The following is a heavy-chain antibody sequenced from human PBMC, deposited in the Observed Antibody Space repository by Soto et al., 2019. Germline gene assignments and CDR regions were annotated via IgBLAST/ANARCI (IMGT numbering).Heavy chain of an antibody. Sequence: PSETLSLTCTVSGGSISSYYWSWIRQPPGKGLEWIGYIYYSGSTNYNPSLKSRVTISVDTSKNQFSLKLSSVTAADTAVYYCARHLEQQLVRARLSFDYWGQGTLVTSPQ. J-gene: IGHJ4*02. V-gene: IGHV4-59*08. CDR2: IYYSGST. CDR3: ARHLEQQLVRARLSFDY. D-gene: IGHD6-13*01. CDR1: GGSISSYY.